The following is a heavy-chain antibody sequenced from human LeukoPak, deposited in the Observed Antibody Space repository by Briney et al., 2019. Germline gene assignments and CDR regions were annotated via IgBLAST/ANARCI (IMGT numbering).Heavy chain of an antibody. D-gene: IGHD6-6*01. Sequence: SQTLSLTCTVSGGSISSGSYYWSWIRQPAGKGLEWIGRIYTSGSTNYNPSLKSRVTISVDTSKNQFSLKLSSVTAADTAVYYCARGSIAARLFDYWGQGTLVTVSS. CDR2: IYTSGST. V-gene: IGHV4-61*02. CDR3: ARGSIAARLFDY. CDR1: GGSISSGSYY. J-gene: IGHJ4*02.